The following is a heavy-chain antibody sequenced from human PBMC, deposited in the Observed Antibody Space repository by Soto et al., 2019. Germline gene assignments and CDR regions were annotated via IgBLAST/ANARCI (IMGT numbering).Heavy chain of an antibody. V-gene: IGHV1-18*01. CDR3: ARSIVMVTALDY. CDR1: GYTFTSYG. J-gene: IGHJ4*02. Sequence: ASVKVSCKASGYTFTSYGISWVRQAPGQGLEWMGWISAYNGNTNYAQELQGRVTMTTDTSTSTAYMELRSLRSDDTAVYYCARSIVMVTALDYWGQGTLVTVSS. CDR2: ISAYNGNT. D-gene: IGHD2-21*02.